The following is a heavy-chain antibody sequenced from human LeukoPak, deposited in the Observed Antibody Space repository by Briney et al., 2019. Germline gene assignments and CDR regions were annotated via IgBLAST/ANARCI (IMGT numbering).Heavy chain of an antibody. D-gene: IGHD1-1*01. CDR3: GRGPPRGKYYYMDV. CDR1: GFTFSSFD. CDR2: IGTASDT. J-gene: IGHJ6*03. V-gene: IGHV3-13*01. Sequence: GGSLRLSCAASGFTFSSFDVHWVRQPTGQGLEWVSTIGTASDTYYPGSVEGRFTLSRDNAKNSLYLQMNSLTAGDTAVCYCGRGPPRGKYYYMDVWGKGTTVTVSS.